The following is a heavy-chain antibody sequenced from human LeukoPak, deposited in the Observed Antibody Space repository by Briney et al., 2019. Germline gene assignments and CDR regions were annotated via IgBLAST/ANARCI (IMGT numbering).Heavy chain of an antibody. J-gene: IGHJ4*02. V-gene: IGHV4-59*08. CDR1: GVSISYYY. Sequence: PSETLSLTCTVSGVSISYYYWSWIRQPPAQGLEWIGYVRYSGTNYNPSLKSRVTISVDTSKNQFSLKLSSLTATDTAVYYCARHPALERVDYWGLGTLVTVS. CDR2: VRYSGT. CDR3: ARHPALERVDY. D-gene: IGHD1-1*01.